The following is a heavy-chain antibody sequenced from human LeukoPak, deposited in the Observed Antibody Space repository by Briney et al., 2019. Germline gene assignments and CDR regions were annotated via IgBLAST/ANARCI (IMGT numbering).Heavy chain of an antibody. CDR3: ATTRLGIQLWLAFDY. CDR1: GYTLTELS. V-gene: IGHV1-24*01. Sequence: ASVKVSCKVSGYTLTELSMHWVRQAPGKGLEWMGGFDPEDGETIYAQKFPGRVTMTEDTSTDTAYMELSSLRSEDTAVYYCATTRLGIQLWLAFDYWGQGTLVTVSS. D-gene: IGHD5-18*01. J-gene: IGHJ4*02. CDR2: FDPEDGET.